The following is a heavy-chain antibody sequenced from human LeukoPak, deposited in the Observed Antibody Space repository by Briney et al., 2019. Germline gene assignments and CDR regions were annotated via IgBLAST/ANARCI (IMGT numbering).Heavy chain of an antibody. V-gene: IGHV3-9*03. CDR1: GFTFDDYA. J-gene: IGHJ4*02. CDR2: ISWNSGSI. Sequence: GRSLRLSSAASGFTFDDYAIHWVRQAPGKGLEWVSGISWNSGSIGYADSVKGRFTISRDNAKNSLYLQMNSLRAEDMALYYCAKADSYDSPFDYWGQGTLVTVSS. D-gene: IGHD3-22*01. CDR3: AKADSYDSPFDY.